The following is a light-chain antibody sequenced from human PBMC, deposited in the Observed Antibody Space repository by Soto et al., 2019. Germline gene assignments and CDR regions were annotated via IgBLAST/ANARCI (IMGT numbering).Light chain of an antibody. Sequence: QSVLTQPASVSGSPGQSITISCTGTSSDVGGYNYVSWYQQHPGKAPKLMIYDVSNRPSGVSNRFSGSKSGNTASLTISGLQAEDEADYYCSSYTSSSTPVSATGTKVTVL. CDR2: DVS. CDR3: SSYTSSSTPV. V-gene: IGLV2-14*01. CDR1: SSDVGGYNY. J-gene: IGLJ1*01.